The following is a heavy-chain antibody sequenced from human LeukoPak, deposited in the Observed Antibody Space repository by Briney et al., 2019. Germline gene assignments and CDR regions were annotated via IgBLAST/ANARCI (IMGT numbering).Heavy chain of an antibody. D-gene: IGHD6-19*01. V-gene: IGHV3-21*01. CDR2: ISSSSSYI. CDR3: ARDLPEVYSSGLPDAFDI. CDR1: GFTFSSYS. Sequence: GGSLRLSCAASGFTFSSYSMNWVRQAPGKGLEWVSSISSSSSYIYYADSVKGRFTISRDNAKNSLYLQMNSLRAEDTAVYYCARDLPEVYSSGLPDAFDIWGQGTMVTVSS. J-gene: IGHJ3*02.